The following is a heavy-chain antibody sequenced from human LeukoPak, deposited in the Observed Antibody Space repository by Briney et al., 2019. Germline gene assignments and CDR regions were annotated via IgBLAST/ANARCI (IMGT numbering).Heavy chain of an antibody. CDR2: IIPNLGTT. V-gene: IGHV1-69*11. CDR1: GGTFSRYA. J-gene: IGHJ4*02. CDR3: AREGCSSAACYGIDLDY. D-gene: IGHD2-2*01. Sequence: SVKVSCKASGGTFSRYAITWVRQAPGQGLEWMGRIIPNLGTTYYAQKFQGRITITTDESSSTAYMELSSLRSEDTAVYYCAREGCSSAACYGIDLDYWGQGTLVTVSS.